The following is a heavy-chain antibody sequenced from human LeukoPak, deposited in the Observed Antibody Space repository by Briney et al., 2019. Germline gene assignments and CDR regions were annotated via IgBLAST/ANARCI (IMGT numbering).Heavy chain of an antibody. CDR2: INPNSGGT. J-gene: IGHJ1*01. Sequence: ASVKVSCKASGGTFSSYAISWVRQAPGQGLEWMGWINPNSGGTNYAQKFQGRVTMTRDTSISTAYMELNRLRSDDTAVYYCARGPEYSSSPEYFQHWGQGTLVTVSS. CDR3: ARGPEYSSSPEYFQH. CDR1: GGTFSSYA. V-gene: IGHV1-2*02. D-gene: IGHD6-6*01.